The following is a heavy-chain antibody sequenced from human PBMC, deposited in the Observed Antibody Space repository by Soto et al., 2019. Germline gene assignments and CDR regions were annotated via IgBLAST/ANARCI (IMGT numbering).Heavy chain of an antibody. J-gene: IGHJ2*01. CDR2: IYSGGSK. V-gene: IGHV3-66*01. Sequence: EVQLVESGGGLVQPGGSLRLSCAASGFTVSRNYMSWVRQAPGKGLEWVPVIYSGGSKYYEDPVKGRFTISRDNSKNTLYLQMNSLRAEDTAVYYCARGSGSSSWYSRGGYFDLWGRGTLVTVSS. D-gene: IGHD6-13*01. CDR3: ARGSGSSSWYSRGGYFDL. CDR1: GFTVSRNY.